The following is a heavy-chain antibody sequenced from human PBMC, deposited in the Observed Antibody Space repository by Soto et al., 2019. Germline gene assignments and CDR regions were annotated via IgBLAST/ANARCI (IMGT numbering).Heavy chain of an antibody. CDR3: AVQGDYDILIGYYNEYYYYGMDV. CDR1: GGSFSGYY. Sequence: PSETLSLTCAVYGGSFSGYYWSWIRQPPGKGLEWIGEINHSGSTNYNPSLKSRVTISVDTSKNQFSLKLSSVTAADTAVYYCAVQGDYDILIGYYNEYYYYGMDVWGQGTTVTVSS. V-gene: IGHV4-34*01. CDR2: INHSGST. J-gene: IGHJ6*02. D-gene: IGHD3-9*01.